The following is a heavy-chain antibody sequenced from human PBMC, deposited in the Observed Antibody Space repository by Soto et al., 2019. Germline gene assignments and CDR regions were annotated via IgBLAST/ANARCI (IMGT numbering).Heavy chain of an antibody. CDR2: ISAYNGNT. J-gene: IGHJ4*02. Sequence: CKRSAYPSPGYVICWLRQVPAQGLEWMGWISAYNGNTNYAQKLQGRVTMTTDTPTSTAYMELRSLISVDKAVYYCARGSTPIDYWGQPILGTLSS. CDR3: ARGSTPIDY. CDR1: AYPSPGYV. V-gene: IGHV1-18*01.